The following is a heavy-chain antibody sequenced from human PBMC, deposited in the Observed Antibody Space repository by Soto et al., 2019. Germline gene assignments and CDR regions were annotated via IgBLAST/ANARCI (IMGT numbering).Heavy chain of an antibody. V-gene: IGHV1-8*01. CDR2: VSPNSGNT. J-gene: IGHJ5*01. CDR1: GYTFTDYD. Sequence: ASVKVSCKASGYTFTDYDINWVRQAPGQGLEGMGWVSPNSGNTVYAQKFQDRVTMTRDTSISTAYMELSSLGFEDTAMYYCARGRFYSETSTWFAFWGQGTPVTVSS. CDR3: ARGRFYSETSTWFAF. D-gene: IGHD2-2*01.